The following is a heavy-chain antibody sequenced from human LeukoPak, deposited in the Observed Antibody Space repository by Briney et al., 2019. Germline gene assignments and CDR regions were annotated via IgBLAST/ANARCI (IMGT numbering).Heavy chain of an antibody. CDR3: AREDCSSTSCRLDS. Sequence: GGSLRLSCAASGFTFSSYEMNWVRQAPGKGLEWVSYISTSSRTRYYADSVKGRFTISRDNAKDSLDLHMNSLRAEDTAIYYCAREDCSSTSCRLDSWGQGTLVTVSS. CDR2: ISTSSRTR. J-gene: IGHJ4*02. CDR1: GFTFSSYE. D-gene: IGHD2-2*01. V-gene: IGHV3-48*03.